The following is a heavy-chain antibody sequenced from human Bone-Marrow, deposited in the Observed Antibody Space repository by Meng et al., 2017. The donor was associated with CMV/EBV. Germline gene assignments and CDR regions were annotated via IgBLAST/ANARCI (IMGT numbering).Heavy chain of an antibody. CDR3: ARDIVVVPAASGTYYYYGMDV. V-gene: IGHV3-7*01. D-gene: IGHD2-2*01. CDR2: IKQDGSEK. Sequence: GGSLRLSCAASGFTFSSYAMSWVRQAPGKGLEWVANIKQDGSEKYYVDSVKGRFTISRDNAKNSLYLQMNSLRAEDTAVYYCARDIVVVPAASGTYYYYGMDVWGQGTTVTVSS. CDR1: GFTFSSYA. J-gene: IGHJ6*02.